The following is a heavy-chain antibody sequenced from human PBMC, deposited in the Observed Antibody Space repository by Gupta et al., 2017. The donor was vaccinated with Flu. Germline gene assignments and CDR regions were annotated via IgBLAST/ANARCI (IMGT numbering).Heavy chain of an antibody. D-gene: IGHD5-12*01. J-gene: IGHJ4*02. CDR2: IYYSGST. V-gene: IGHV4-39*01. Sequence: QLQLQESGPGLVKPSETLSLTCTVSGGSISSSSYYWGWIRQPPGKGLEWSGSIYYSGSTYYNPSLRSRVTISVDTSKNQFSLKLSSVTAADTAVYYCASEYRVATTHDYWGQGTLVTVSS. CDR1: GGSISSSSYY. CDR3: ASEYRVATTHDY.